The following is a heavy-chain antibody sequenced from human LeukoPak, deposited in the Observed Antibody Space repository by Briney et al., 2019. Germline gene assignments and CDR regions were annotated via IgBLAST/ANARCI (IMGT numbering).Heavy chain of an antibody. CDR2: INHSGST. CDR1: GGSFSGYY. CDR3: ARSSIAAAGGSSFDY. D-gene: IGHD6-13*01. V-gene: IGHV4-34*01. Sequence: SETLSLTCAVCGGSFSGYYWSWIRQPPGKGLEWIGEINHSGSTNYNPSLRSRVTISVDTSKNQFSLKLSSVTAADTAVYYCARSSIAAAGGSSFDYWGQGTLVTVSS. J-gene: IGHJ4*02.